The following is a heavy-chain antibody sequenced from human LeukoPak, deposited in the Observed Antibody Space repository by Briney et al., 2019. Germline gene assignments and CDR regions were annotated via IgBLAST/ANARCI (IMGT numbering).Heavy chain of an antibody. V-gene: IGHV3-48*02. CDR2: ISGMSSTI. J-gene: IGHJ4*02. D-gene: IGHD5-24*01. CDR3: ARDFSDAYNPEPGY. Sequence: GGSLRLSCAASGFTFRSYSMNWVRQAPGKGLEWVSFISGMSSTIYYADSVKGRFTISRDNAKNSVYLQMTSLRDEDTAVYYCARDFSDAYNPEPGYWGQGTLVTVSS. CDR1: GFTFRSYS.